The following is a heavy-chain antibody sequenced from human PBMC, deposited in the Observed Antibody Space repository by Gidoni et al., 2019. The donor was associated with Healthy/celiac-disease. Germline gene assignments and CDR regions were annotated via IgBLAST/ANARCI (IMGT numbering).Heavy chain of an antibody. CDR2: ISSSGSTI. CDR3: ARAVGATPNY. D-gene: IGHD1-26*01. CDR1: GFTFSSYE. Sequence: EVQLVESGGGLVQPGGSLRLSCAASGFTFSSYEMNWVRQAPGKGLEGVSYISSSGSTIYYADSVKGRFTISRDNAKNSLYLQMNSLRAEDTAVYYCARAVGATPNYWGQGTLVTVSS. V-gene: IGHV3-48*03. J-gene: IGHJ4*02.